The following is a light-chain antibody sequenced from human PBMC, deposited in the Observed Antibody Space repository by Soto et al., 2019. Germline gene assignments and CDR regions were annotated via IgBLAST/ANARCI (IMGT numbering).Light chain of an antibody. CDR3: QQYDDYSPWT. J-gene: IGKJ1*01. V-gene: IGKV1-5*01. CDR2: DAS. Sequence: DLQLTQSPSTLSASVGGTVTITCRASQTISIYLAWYQQRPGEAPKLLVYDASSLESGVPSRFSGTGSGTEFTLTISGLQPDDFATYYCQQYDDYSPWTFGQGTKVEIK. CDR1: QTISIY.